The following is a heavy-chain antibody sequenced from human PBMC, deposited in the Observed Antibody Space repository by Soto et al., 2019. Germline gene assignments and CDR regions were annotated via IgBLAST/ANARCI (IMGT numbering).Heavy chain of an antibody. J-gene: IGHJ5*02. CDR2: MNPNSGNT. CDR1: GYTFTSYD. Sequence: QVQLVQSGAEVKKPGASVKVSCKASGYTFTSYDINWVRQATGQGLEWMGWMNPNSGNTGYAQKFQGRVTMTRNTSISTGHLELSSLRSEDPAVYFCARERVGWVGPWGQGTLVTVSS. D-gene: IGHD1-26*01. V-gene: IGHV1-8*01. CDR3: ARERVGWVGP.